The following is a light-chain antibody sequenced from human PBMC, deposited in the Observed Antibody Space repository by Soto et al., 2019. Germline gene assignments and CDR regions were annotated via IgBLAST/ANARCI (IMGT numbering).Light chain of an antibody. CDR1: RDISTW. J-gene: IGKJ1*01. CDR2: SAS. V-gene: IGKV1D-12*01. CDR3: QQADTFPWT. Sequence: IQMTQSPSSVSASVGDRVTITCQASRDISTWVAWYQQKPGKAPKLLIYSASALKRGVPSRFSGSGSGTDFALTVSRLQPEDFATYYCQQADTFPWTCGQGTKVEIK.